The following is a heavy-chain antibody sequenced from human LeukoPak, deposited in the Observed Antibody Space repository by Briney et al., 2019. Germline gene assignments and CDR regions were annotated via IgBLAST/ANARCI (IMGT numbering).Heavy chain of an antibody. CDR3: ARAGGYDPQHDY. D-gene: IGHD5-12*01. CDR2: IYYSGST. J-gene: IGHJ4*02. CDR1: GRSISSGDYY. V-gene: IGHV4-30-4*01. Sequence: SETLSLTCTVSGRSISSGDYYWSWIRQPPGKGLEWIGYIYYSGSTYYNPSLKSRVTISVDTSKNQFSLKLSPVTAADTAVYYCARAGGYDPQHDYWGQGTLVTVSS.